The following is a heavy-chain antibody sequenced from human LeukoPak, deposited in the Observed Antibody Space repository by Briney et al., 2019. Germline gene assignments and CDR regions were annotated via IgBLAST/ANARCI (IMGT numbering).Heavy chain of an antibody. CDR1: GYTFTSYD. D-gene: IGHD2-21*01. CDR2: MNPNSGNT. J-gene: IGHJ3*02. CDR3: ARAAGERFPGAFDI. Sequence: AASVKVSCKASGYTFTSYDINWVRQATGQGLEWMGWMNPNSGNTGYAQKFQGRVTMTRNTSISTAYMELSSLRSEDTAVYYCARAAGERFPGAFDIWGQGTMVTVSS. V-gene: IGHV1-8*01.